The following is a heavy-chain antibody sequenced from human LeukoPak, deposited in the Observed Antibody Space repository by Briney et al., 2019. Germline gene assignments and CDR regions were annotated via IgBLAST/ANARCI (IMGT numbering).Heavy chain of an antibody. V-gene: IGHV1-2*02. CDR3: ARLRDYSASWRGSASRY. CDR1: GYTFTDYY. CDR2: INPNSGAT. D-gene: IGHD4-11*01. J-gene: IGHJ4*02. Sequence: GASVEVSCKASGYTFTDYYMHWVRQAPGQGLEWMGWINPNSGATKYAQKFQGRVTLTRDTSINTAYMELSSLNINDTAVYYCARLRDYSASWRGSASRYWGQGTLVTVSS.